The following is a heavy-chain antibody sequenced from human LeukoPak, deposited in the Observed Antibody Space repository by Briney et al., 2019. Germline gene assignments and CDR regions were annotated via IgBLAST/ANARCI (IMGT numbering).Heavy chain of an antibody. J-gene: IGHJ3*02. Sequence: ASVKVSCKASGYTFTGYYIHWVQQAPGQGLEWMGWINPNTGGPNYAQKFQGRVTMTRDTSITTAYMELSRLRSDDTAIYFCTRDRGQIGGNAYAPYDIWGQGTMVTVSS. D-gene: IGHD4-23*01. CDR1: GYTFTGYY. CDR3: TRDRGQIGGNAYAPYDI. CDR2: INPNTGGP. V-gene: IGHV1-2*02.